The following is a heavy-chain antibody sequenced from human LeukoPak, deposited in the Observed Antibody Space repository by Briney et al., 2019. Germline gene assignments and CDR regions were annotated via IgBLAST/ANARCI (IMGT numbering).Heavy chain of an antibody. CDR1: GGSISSGGYS. Sequence: PSETLSLTCAVSGGSISSGGYSWSWIRQPPGKGLEWIGYIYHSGSTYYNPSLKSRVTISVDRSKNQFSLKLSSVTAADTAVYYCARLRYFDWSALDYWGQGTLVTVPS. J-gene: IGHJ4*02. V-gene: IGHV4-30-2*01. CDR3: ARLRYFDWSALDY. CDR2: IYHSGST. D-gene: IGHD3-9*01.